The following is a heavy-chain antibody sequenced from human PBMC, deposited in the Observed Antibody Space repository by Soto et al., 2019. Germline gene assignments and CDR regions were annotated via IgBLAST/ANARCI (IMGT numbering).Heavy chain of an antibody. CDR2: IYYSGST. CDR3: ARRGYDFWSGYPEGYYYYYTDV. D-gene: IGHD3-3*01. J-gene: IGHJ6*03. V-gene: IGHV4-59*08. CDR1: GGSISSYY. Sequence: SETLSLTCTVSGGSISSYYWSWIRQPPGKGLEWIGYIYYSGSTNYNPSLKSRVTISVDTSKNQFSLKLNSVTAADTAVYYCARRGYDFWSGYPEGYYYYYTDVWGKGTTVTVSS.